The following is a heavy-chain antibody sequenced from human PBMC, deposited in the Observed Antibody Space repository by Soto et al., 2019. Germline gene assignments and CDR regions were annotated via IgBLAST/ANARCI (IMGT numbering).Heavy chain of an antibody. CDR2: IYSTVST. CDR1: SGSISSSLYY. Sequence: ETLSLTCSVSSGSISSSLYYWGWIRQPPGKGLEWIGTIYSTVSTHYNPSLKSRVTISVDTSKNQFSLKLNSVTAADTAVYYCARLPYYDTPPVTFDIWGQGAMVTVSS. J-gene: IGHJ3*02. CDR3: ARLPYYDTPPVTFDI. V-gene: IGHV4-39*01. D-gene: IGHD3-22*01.